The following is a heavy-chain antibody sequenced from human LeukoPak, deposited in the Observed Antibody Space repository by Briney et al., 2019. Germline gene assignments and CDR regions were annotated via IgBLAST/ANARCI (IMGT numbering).Heavy chain of an antibody. CDR2: INSHNGDT. CDR3: ARDVADYYGSGSYSY. J-gene: IGHJ4*02. D-gene: IGHD3-10*01. V-gene: IGHV1-18*01. Sequence: GASVKVSCKASGYTFTNYGISWVRQAPGQGLEWMGWINSHNGDTNYAQRLQGRVTMTTDTSTSTAYMELRSLRSDDTAVYYCARDVADYYGSGSYSYWGQGTLVTVSS. CDR1: GYTFTNYG.